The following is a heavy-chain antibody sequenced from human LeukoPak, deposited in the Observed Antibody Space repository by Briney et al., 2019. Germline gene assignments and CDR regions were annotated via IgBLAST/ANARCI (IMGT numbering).Heavy chain of an antibody. J-gene: IGHJ4*02. Sequence: GGSLRLSRAASGFTFSSYSMNWVRQAPGKGLEWVSSISSSSSYIYYADSVKGRFTISRDNAKNSLYLQMNSLRAEDTAVYYCARAKTLLLEDPLCYWGQGTLVTVSS. V-gene: IGHV3-21*01. CDR1: GFTFSSYS. D-gene: IGHD3-3*01. CDR3: ARAKTLLLEDPLCY. CDR2: ISSSSSYI.